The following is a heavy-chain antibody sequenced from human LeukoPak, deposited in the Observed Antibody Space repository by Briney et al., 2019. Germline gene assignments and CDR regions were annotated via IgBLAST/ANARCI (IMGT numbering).Heavy chain of an antibody. CDR3: AKDRGYCSGGSCSGGLDY. CDR1: GFTFSSYG. Sequence: PGRSLRLSCAASGFTFSSYGMHWVRQAPGKGLEWVAVIWYDGSNKYYADSVKGRFTVSRDNSKNTLYLQMNSLRAEDTAVYYCAKDRGYCSGGSCSGGLDYWGQGTLVIVSS. V-gene: IGHV3-33*06. D-gene: IGHD2-15*01. J-gene: IGHJ4*02. CDR2: IWYDGSNK.